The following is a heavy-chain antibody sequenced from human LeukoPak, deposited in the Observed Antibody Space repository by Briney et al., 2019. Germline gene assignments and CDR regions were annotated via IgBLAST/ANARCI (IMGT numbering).Heavy chain of an antibody. Sequence: GGSLRLSCAASGFTFSSYAMSWVRQAPGKGLEWVANIKEDGVEKNYVNSVKGRFTVSRDNGKNSLFLEMNSLRAEDTALYYCVRRAWLEYWGQGTPVTVSS. CDR2: IKEDGVEK. CDR3: VRRAWLEY. J-gene: IGHJ4*02. CDR1: GFTFSSYA. V-gene: IGHV3-7*04.